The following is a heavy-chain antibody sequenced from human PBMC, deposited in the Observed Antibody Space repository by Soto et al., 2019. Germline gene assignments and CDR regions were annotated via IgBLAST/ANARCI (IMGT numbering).Heavy chain of an antibody. V-gene: IGHV4-59*01. CDR1: GGSLSGYY. Sequence: KPSETLSLTCTVSGGSLSGYYWSWIRQPPGKGLEWIGDFYSSGSPHHNPSLKNRVSISEDRSKNEFSLRLSSVTAADTAIYYCAREFYYDSSGIGSDSWGQGTLVTVSS. J-gene: IGHJ4*02. D-gene: IGHD3-22*01. CDR2: FYSSGSP. CDR3: AREFYYDSSGIGSDS.